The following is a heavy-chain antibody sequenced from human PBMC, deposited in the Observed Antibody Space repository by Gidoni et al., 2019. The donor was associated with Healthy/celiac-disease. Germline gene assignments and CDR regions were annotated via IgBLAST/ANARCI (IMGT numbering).Heavy chain of an antibody. CDR1: GFTVSSNY. Sequence: EVQLVETGGGLIQPGGSLRLSCAAAGFTVSSNYMSWVRQAPGKVLEWVSVIYSGGSTYYADSVKGRFTISRDNSKNTLYLQMNSLRAEDTAVYYCAREKDDYGDYYFDYWGQGTLVTVSS. V-gene: IGHV3-53*02. CDR2: IYSGGST. CDR3: AREKDDYGDYYFDY. J-gene: IGHJ4*02. D-gene: IGHD4-17*01.